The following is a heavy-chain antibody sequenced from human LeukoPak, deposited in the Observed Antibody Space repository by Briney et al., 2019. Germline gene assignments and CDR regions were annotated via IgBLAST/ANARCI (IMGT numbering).Heavy chain of an antibody. D-gene: IGHD2-2*01. CDR1: GFTFDDYA. Sequence: GRSLRLSCAASGFTFDDYAMSWVRQAPGKGLEWVSAISGSGGSTYYADSVKGRFTISRDNSKNTLYLQMNSLRAEDTAVYYCAKSELYCSSTSCYPWWFDPWGQGTLVTVSS. CDR2: ISGSGGST. CDR3: AKSELYCSSTSCYPWWFDP. V-gene: IGHV3-23*01. J-gene: IGHJ5*02.